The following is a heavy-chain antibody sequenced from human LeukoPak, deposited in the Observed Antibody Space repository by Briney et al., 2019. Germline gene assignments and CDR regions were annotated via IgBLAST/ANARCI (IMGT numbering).Heavy chain of an antibody. J-gene: IGHJ6*03. D-gene: IGHD1-26*01. Sequence: PSETLSLTCTVSGGSISSYYWSWIRQPAGKGLEWIGRIYTSGSTNYNPSLKSRVTMSVDTSKNQFSLKLSSVTAADMAVYYCARAQGRTVGATQYYYYYYMDVWGKGTTVTVSS. V-gene: IGHV4-4*07. CDR2: IYTSGST. CDR3: ARAQGRTVGATQYYYYYYMDV. CDR1: GGSISSYY.